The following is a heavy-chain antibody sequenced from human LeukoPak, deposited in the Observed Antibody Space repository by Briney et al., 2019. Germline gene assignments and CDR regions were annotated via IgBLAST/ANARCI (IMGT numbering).Heavy chain of an antibody. CDR2: INPSGSST. CDR3: ARDNSVGETAWWFDP. D-gene: IGHD1-26*01. J-gene: IGHJ5*02. Sequence: GASVKVSCKASAYPFSIYGISWVRQAPRQGLEWMGLINPSGSSTTYAQKFQGRVTMTRDMFTSTDYMELTSLTSDDTAVYYCARDNSVGETAWWFDPWGQGTLVTVSS. V-gene: IGHV1-46*01. CDR1: AYPFSIYG.